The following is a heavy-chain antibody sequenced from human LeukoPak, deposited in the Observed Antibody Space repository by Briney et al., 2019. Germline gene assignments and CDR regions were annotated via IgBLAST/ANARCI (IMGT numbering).Heavy chain of an antibody. CDR2: ISSSGSTI. CDR1: GFTLSDYY. Sequence: GGSLRLSCAASGFTLSDYYMSWIRQAPGKGLEWVSYISSSGSTIYYADSVKGRFTISRDNAKDSLYLQMNSLRAEDTAVYYCARDAVATMDFDYWGQGTLVTVS. J-gene: IGHJ4*02. V-gene: IGHV3-11*04. CDR3: ARDAVATMDFDY. D-gene: IGHD5-12*01.